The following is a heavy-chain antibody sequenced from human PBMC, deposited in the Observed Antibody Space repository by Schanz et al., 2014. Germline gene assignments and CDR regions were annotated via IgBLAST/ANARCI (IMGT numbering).Heavy chain of an antibody. Sequence: EVQLVESGGGLVRPGGSLRLSCSGFTVSAYSANWVRQAPGKGLEWVSSISSSGGHIYYADSVKGRFTISRDNSKNTLHLQMNSLRVEDTAVYYCAKDDTQVNGMDVWGQGTTVTVSS. CDR1: GFTVSAYS. J-gene: IGHJ6*02. CDR3: AKDDTQVNGMDV. CDR2: ISSSGGHI. V-gene: IGHV3-21*02.